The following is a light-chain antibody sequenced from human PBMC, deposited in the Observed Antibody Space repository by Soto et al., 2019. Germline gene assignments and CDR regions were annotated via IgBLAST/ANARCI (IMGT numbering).Light chain of an antibody. Sequence: DIQMTQSPSSLSASVGDRVTITCRASQSISSYLNWYQQKPGKAPKLLIYAASSLQSGVPSRFSGSGSGTEFTLTISSLQPEDCATYYCQQSYSTPWTFGKGTKVEIK. CDR2: AAS. J-gene: IGKJ1*01. CDR3: QQSYSTPWT. CDR1: QSISSY. V-gene: IGKV1-39*01.